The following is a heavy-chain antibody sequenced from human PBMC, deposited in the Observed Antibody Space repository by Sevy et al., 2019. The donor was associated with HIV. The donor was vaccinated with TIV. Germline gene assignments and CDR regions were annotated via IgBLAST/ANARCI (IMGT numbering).Heavy chain of an antibody. J-gene: IGHJ4*02. V-gene: IGHV3-48*03. D-gene: IGHD4-17*01. Sequence: GGSLRLSCTASGFPFGSYDMNWVRQAPGKGLEWVSYISNSGGAEYYSDTVRGRFTISRDNAKNSLYLQMNSLRAEDTAVYYCARDLPPSATTVAHFDYWGRGTLVTVSS. CDR1: GFPFGSYD. CDR3: ARDLPPSATTVAHFDY. CDR2: ISNSGGAE.